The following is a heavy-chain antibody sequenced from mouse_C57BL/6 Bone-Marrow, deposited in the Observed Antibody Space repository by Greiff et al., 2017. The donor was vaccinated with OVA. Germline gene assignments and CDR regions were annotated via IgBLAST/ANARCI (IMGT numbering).Heavy chain of an antibody. CDR3: AREGSLYWYFDV. CDR1: GYTFTSYW. D-gene: IGHD1-1*02. V-gene: IGHV1-55*01. J-gene: IGHJ1*03. Sequence: QVQLQQPGAELVKPGASVKMSCKASGYTFTSYWITWVKQRPGQGLEWIGDIYPGSGSTNYTEKFKSKATLTVDTSSSTAYMQLSSLTSEDSAVYYCAREGSLYWYFDVWGTGTTVTVSS. CDR2: IYPGSGST.